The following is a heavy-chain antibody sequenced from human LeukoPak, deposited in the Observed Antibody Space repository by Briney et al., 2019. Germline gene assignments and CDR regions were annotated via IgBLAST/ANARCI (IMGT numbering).Heavy chain of an antibody. D-gene: IGHD2-2*01. J-gene: IGHJ4*02. CDR1: GGSFTAFY. V-gene: IGHV4-34*01. CDR2: VNHSGST. CDR3: ARGAYCSSINCYGFDY. Sequence: SETLSLTCTVYGGSFTAFYWSWIRQPPGKGLEWVGEVNHSGSTNYNPSLKSRVSLLVDTSKNQFSLKLTSVTAADTTVYYCARGAYCSSINCYGFDYWGQGTQVTASS.